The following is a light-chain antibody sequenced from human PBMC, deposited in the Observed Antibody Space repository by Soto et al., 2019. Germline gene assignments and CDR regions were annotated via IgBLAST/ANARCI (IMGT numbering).Light chain of an antibody. J-gene: IGKJ5*01. Sequence: IQLTQSPASLSASVGERVTITCRASQDIRGALAWYQQSPGEAPQLLIYDASTLESGVPSRFSGSSSGTHFTLSISSLQHADFATYYCQQFLPYPITFGQGTRLE. CDR1: QDIRGA. V-gene: IGKV1-13*02. CDR3: QQFLPYPIT. CDR2: DAS.